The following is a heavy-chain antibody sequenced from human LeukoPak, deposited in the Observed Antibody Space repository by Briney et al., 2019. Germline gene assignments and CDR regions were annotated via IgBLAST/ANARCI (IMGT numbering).Heavy chain of an antibody. Sequence: GGSLRLSCAASGFTFSSYSMNWVRQAPGKGLEWVSSISSSSSYIYYTNSVKGRFTISRDNAKNSLYLQMNSLRAEDTAVYYCARSKWFGESGFDYWGQGTLVTVSS. D-gene: IGHD3-10*01. CDR3: ARSKWFGESGFDY. V-gene: IGHV3-21*01. CDR2: ISSSSSYI. J-gene: IGHJ4*02. CDR1: GFTFSSYS.